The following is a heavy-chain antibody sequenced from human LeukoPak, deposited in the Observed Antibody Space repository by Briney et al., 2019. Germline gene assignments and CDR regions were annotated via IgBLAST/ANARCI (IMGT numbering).Heavy chain of an antibody. CDR1: GFTFSTCS. CDR3: ARDPPYYGSGSYYIPTAYYFDY. Sequence: GGSLRLSCAASGFTFSTCSMKWVRQAPGKALEWVSSISGSSYHIYYADSVKGRFTISRDNAKNSLYLQMNSLRAEDTAVYYCARDPPYYGSGSYYIPTAYYFDYWGQGTLVTVSS. CDR2: ISGSSYHI. J-gene: IGHJ4*02. D-gene: IGHD3-10*01. V-gene: IGHV3-21*01.